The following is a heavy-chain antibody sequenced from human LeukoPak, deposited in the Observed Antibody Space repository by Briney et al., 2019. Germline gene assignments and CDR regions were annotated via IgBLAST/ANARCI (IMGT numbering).Heavy chain of an antibody. Sequence: ASVKVSCKASRGTFSSYAINWVRQAPGQGLEWMGGIIPIFGTANYAQKFQGRVTITADESTSTAYMELSSLRSEDTAVYYCAGLQSSTSVDYYYYYMDVWGKGTTVTISS. V-gene: IGHV1-69*13. D-gene: IGHD2-2*01. J-gene: IGHJ6*03. CDR3: AGLQSSTSVDYYYYYMDV. CDR2: IIPIFGTA. CDR1: RGTFSSYA.